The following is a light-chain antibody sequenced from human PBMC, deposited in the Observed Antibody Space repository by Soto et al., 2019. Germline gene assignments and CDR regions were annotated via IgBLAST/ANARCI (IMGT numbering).Light chain of an antibody. J-gene: IGLJ3*02. Sequence: QSVLTQPPSASGTPGQRVTISCSGSYSNVETNYVYWYQQVPGTAPKLLIYTNDQRPSGVPDRFSGSILGNKAALTITGAQADDESHYYCVLYMGSGISVFGGGTKLTVL. CDR2: TND. CDR1: YSNVETNY. CDR3: VLYMGSGISV. V-gene: IGLV1-47*02.